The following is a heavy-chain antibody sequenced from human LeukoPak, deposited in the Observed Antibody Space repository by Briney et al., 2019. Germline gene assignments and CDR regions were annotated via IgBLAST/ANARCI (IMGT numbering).Heavy chain of an antibody. CDR2: ISGSGGST. V-gene: IGHV3-23*01. Sequence: GGSLRLSCAASGFTFSSYAMSWVHQAPGKGLEWVSAISGSGGSTYYADSVKGRFTISRDNSKNTLYLQMNSLRAEDTAVYYCAKDLRWFGELLYYAFDIWGQGTMVTVSS. D-gene: IGHD3-10*01. CDR3: AKDLRWFGELLYYAFDI. CDR1: GFTFSSYA. J-gene: IGHJ3*02.